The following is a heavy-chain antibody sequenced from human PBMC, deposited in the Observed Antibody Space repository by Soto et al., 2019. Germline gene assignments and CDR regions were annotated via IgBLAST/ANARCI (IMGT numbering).Heavy chain of an antibody. Sequence: SEPMSLTCTVAGGSISGGPYYCSWIRQPPGKGLEWIGYIYYSGGTNYNSSLESRVTISVDTSKNQFSLKLRSVTAADTAVYYCARGPHDYSNYDNWFDPWGHGTLVTVSS. CDR3: ARGPHDYSNYDNWFDP. CDR2: IYYSGGT. D-gene: IGHD4-4*01. CDR1: GGSISGGPYY. V-gene: IGHV4-61*01. J-gene: IGHJ5*02.